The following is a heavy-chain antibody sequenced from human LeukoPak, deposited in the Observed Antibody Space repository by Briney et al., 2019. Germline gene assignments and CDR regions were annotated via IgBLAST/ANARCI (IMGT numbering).Heavy chain of an antibody. D-gene: IGHD3-22*01. CDR3: ARAGDYYSTGDY. Sequence: GGSLRLSCAASGFTFSSYSMNWVRQAPGKGLEWVSSISSSSSYIYYAGSVKGRFTISRDNAKNSLYLQMNSLKTDDTAVYYCARAGDYYSTGDYWGQGTLVTVSS. CDR1: GFTFSSYS. V-gene: IGHV3-21*04. CDR2: ISSSSSYI. J-gene: IGHJ4*02.